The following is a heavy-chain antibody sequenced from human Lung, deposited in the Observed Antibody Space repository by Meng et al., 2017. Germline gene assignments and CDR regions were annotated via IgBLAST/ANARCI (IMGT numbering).Heavy chain of an antibody. CDR3: ARENVGDGGYDFDF. J-gene: IGHJ4*02. CDR1: GYTFPDYY. V-gene: IGHV1-2*06. D-gene: IGHD5-12*01. CDR2: INPNSGGT. Sequence: QVQLVQSGAEVKKPGASVKVSCKASGYTFPDYYIHWVRQAPGQGLEWMGRINPNSGGTNYVQKFQGRVTMTRDTSISTAYMELTRLRSDDTAIYYCARENVGDGGYDFDFWGRGTLVTVSS.